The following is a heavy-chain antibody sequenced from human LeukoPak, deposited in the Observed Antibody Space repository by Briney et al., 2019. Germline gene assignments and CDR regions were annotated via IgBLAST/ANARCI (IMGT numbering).Heavy chain of an antibody. CDR1: GNTFTNYY. CDR3: VREFRGGYFDY. CDR2: INPDGIST. J-gene: IGHJ4*02. V-gene: IGHV1-46*01. Sequence: ASVKVSCTASGNTFTNYYVHRVRQAPGQGLEWLGLINPDGISTNYAQRSQGRVTMTRDTSTGTVYMELSSLISDDTALYYCVREFRGGYFDYWGQGTLVTVSS. D-gene: IGHD3-10*01.